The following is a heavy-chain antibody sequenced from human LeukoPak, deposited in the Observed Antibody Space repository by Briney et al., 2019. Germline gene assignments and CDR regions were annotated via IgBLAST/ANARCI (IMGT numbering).Heavy chain of an antibody. Sequence: PGGSLRLSCAASGFTFSSYSMNWVRQAPGKGLGWVSYISSSSSTIYYADSGKGRFTISRENAKNLLYLQMNSLGAEDTAVYYCARDAGYSSGCFVYWGQGTLVTVSS. V-gene: IGHV3-48*01. D-gene: IGHD6-19*01. CDR1: GFTFSSYS. CDR3: ARDAGYSSGCFVY. CDR2: ISSSSSTI. J-gene: IGHJ4*02.